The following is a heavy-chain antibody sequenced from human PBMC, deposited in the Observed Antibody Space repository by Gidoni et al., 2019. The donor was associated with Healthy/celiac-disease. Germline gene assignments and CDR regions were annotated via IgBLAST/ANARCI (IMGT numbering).Heavy chain of an antibody. CDR3: ARGRTSCYTRPCYYYYMDV. CDR1: GGTFSSYA. V-gene: IGHV1-69*01. CDR2: IIPIFGTA. Sequence: QVQLVQSGAEVKKPGSSVKVSCKASGGTFSSYAISWVRQAPGQGLEWMGGIIPIFGTANYAQKFQGRVTITADESTSTAYMELSSLRSEDTAVYYCARGRTSCYTRPCYYYYMDVWGKGTTVTVSS. J-gene: IGHJ6*03. D-gene: IGHD2-2*02.